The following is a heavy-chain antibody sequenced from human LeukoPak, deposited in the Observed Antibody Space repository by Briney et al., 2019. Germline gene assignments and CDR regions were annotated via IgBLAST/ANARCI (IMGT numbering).Heavy chain of an antibody. Sequence: MSSETLSLTCTVSGGSINNYYWSWIRQPPGKGLEWIGYIYYSGSTSYNPSLKSRVTISVDTSKNQISLKVRSVTAADTAVYYCARDSGTTGEVKFDPWGQGTLVTVSS. D-gene: IGHD3-10*01. CDR1: GGSINNYY. J-gene: IGHJ5*02. CDR2: IYYSGST. V-gene: IGHV4-59*01. CDR3: ARDSGTTGEVKFDP.